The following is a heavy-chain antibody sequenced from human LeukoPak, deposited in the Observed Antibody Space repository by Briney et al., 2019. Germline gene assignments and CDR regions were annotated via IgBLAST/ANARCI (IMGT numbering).Heavy chain of an antibody. CDR1: GFSLTTSGVG. CDR3: AHYGDYRFMYYFDH. V-gene: IGHV2-5*02. CDR2: IYWDDNK. D-gene: IGHD4-17*01. Sequence: SGPTLVKPTQTLTLTCTFSGFSLTTSGVGVGWIRQSPGKALEWLALIYWDDNKLYNPSLKSRLTITKDTSKNQVVLTMTNMDPVDTATYYCAHYGDYRFMYYFDHWGQGTLVTVSS. J-gene: IGHJ4*02.